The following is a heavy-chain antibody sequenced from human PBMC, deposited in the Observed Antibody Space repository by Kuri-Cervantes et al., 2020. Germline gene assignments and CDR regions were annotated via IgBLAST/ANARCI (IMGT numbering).Heavy chain of an antibody. CDR3: ASGPFGGYDFWSGYHDY. Sequence: GESLKISCAASGFTFSSYSMNWVRQAPGKGLEWVSSISSSSSYIYYADSVKGRFTISRDNAKNSLYLQMNSLRAEDTAVYYCASGPFGGYDFWSGYHDYWGQGTLVTVSS. CDR1: GFTFSSYS. D-gene: IGHD3-3*01. V-gene: IGHV3-21*01. J-gene: IGHJ4*02. CDR2: ISSSSSYI.